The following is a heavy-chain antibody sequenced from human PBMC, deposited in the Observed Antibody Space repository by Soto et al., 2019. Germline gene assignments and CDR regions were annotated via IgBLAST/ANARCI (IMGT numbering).Heavy chain of an antibody. V-gene: IGHV1-69*12. CDR1: GGTFSSYA. D-gene: IGHD1-1*01. J-gene: IGHJ4*02. CDR3: AREDWGSTSDLPRTGTMFDY. CDR2: IIPIFGTA. Sequence: QVQLVQSGAEVKKPGSSVKVSCKASGGTFSSYAISWVRQAPGQGLEWMGGIIPIFGTANYAQKFQGRVTITADESTSTAYMELSSLRSEDTAVYYCAREDWGSTSDLPRTGTMFDYWGQGTLVTVSS.